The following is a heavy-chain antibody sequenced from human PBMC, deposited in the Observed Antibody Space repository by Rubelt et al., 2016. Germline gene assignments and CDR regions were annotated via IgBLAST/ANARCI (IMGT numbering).Heavy chain of an antibody. CDR2: IKSEGAGGTT. D-gene: IGHD1-26*01. J-gene: IGHJ3*02. Sequence: EVQLVESGGGLVQPGGSLRLSCAVSGFTFSSYSMNWVRQAPGKGLEWVARIKSEGAGGTTYSATSVIGRFPISRDGAKTTLYLQMNSLKTEDTAMDHCQWEVPEGAFGIWGRGTMVTVSS. CDR1: GFTFSSYS. CDR3: QWEVPEGAFGI. V-gene: IGHV3-15*06.